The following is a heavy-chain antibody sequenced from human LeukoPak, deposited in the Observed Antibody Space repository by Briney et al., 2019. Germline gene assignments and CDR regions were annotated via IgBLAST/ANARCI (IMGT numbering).Heavy chain of an antibody. D-gene: IGHD4-17*01. CDR1: GYTFTNYG. V-gene: IGHV1-18*01. Sequence: ASVKVSCKASGYTFTNYGISWVRQAPGQGLEWMGWISAYNGNTNYAQKLQGRVTMTTDTSTSTAYMELRSLRSDDTAVYYCARFKPTVTTLGAFDIWGQGTMVTVSS. CDR2: ISAYNGNT. CDR3: ARFKPTVTTLGAFDI. J-gene: IGHJ3*02.